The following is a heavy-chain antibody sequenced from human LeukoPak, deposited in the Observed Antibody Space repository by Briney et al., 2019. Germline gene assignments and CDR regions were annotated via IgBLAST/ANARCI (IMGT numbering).Heavy chain of an antibody. D-gene: IGHD6-19*01. CDR3: ARDCGWYEGGRYYYYGMDV. CDR2: IYYSGST. CDR1: GGSISSSSYY. J-gene: IGHJ6*02. V-gene: IGHV4-39*07. Sequence: PSETLSLTCTVSGGSISSSSYYWGWIRQPPGKGLEWIGSIYYSGSTYYNPSLKSRVTISVDTSKNQFSLKLSSVTAADTAVYYCARDCGWYEGGRYYYYGMDVWGQGTTVTVSS.